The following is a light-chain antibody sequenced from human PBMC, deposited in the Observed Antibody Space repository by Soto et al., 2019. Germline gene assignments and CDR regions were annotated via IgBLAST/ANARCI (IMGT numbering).Light chain of an antibody. Sequence: ENVLTQSPGTLSLSPGERATLSFRASQSVSNNYLAWYQQKPGQAPRLLIYGASNRATGIPDRFSGSGSGTDFTLTSSRLESEDFTVYFCQQSGSPGKFGKATKVESK. CDR2: GAS. CDR1: QSVSNNY. CDR3: QQSGSPGK. J-gene: IGKJ1*01. V-gene: IGKV3-20*01.